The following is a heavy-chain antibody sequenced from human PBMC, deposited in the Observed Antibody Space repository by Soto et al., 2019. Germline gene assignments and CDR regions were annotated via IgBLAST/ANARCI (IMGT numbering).Heavy chain of an antibody. CDR2: ISFDGSNK. Sequence: QVQLVESGGGVVQPGRSLRLSCAASGFTFSIYAMHWVRPAPGKGLEWVAVISFDGSNKYYADSVKGRFTISRDNSHNTLYLQMNSLIAEDTAVYYCAILIFGLNPADYWGQGTLVTVSS. D-gene: IGHD3-9*01. V-gene: IGHV3-30*03. CDR1: GFTFSIYA. CDR3: AILIFGLNPADY. J-gene: IGHJ4*02.